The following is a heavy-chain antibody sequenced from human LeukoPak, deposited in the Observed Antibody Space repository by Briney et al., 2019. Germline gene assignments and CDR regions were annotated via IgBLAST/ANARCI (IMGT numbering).Heavy chain of an antibody. CDR2: FDPEDGET. D-gene: IGHD6-13*01. CDR3: ATSGYSSSWYYFDY. CDR1: GYTLTELS. V-gene: IGHV1-24*01. J-gene: IGHJ4*02. Sequence: GASVKVSCKVSGYTLTELSMLWVRQAPGKGLEWMGGFDPEDGETIYAQKFQGRVTMTEDTSTDTAYMELSSLRSEDTAVYYCATSGYSSSWYYFDYWGQGTLVTVSS.